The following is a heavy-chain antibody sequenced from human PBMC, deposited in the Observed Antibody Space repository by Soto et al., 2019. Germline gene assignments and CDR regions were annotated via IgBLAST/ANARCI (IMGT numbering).Heavy chain of an antibody. CDR3: TTFSYSGIIGVRFAY. D-gene: IGHD6-13*01. CDR1: GFTFSNAW. J-gene: IGHJ4*01. V-gene: IGHV3-15*07. CDR2: IKSKTDGGTP. Sequence: GGSLRLSCAASGFTFSNAWINWVRQAPGKGLEWVGRIKSKTDGGTPDYAAPVKGRFAISRDDSKNMVYLQMNSLKTEDTGIYYCTTFSYSGIIGVRFAYWGHGSLVIGSS.